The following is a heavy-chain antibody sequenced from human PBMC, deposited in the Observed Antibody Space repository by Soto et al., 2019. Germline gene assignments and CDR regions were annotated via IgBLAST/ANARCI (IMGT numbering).Heavy chain of an antibody. D-gene: IGHD3-3*02. CDR3: ANGVIFGVAIPLIHLDY. V-gene: IGHV3-23*01. Sequence: EVQLLESGGGLVQPGGSLRLSCAASGFTFSSYAMSWVRQAPGKGLEWVSAISGSGGSTYYADSVKGRFTISRDNSKNTLYLQMNSLRAEDTAVYYCANGVIFGVAIPLIHLDYWGQGTLVTVSS. J-gene: IGHJ4*02. CDR1: GFTFSSYA. CDR2: ISGSGGST.